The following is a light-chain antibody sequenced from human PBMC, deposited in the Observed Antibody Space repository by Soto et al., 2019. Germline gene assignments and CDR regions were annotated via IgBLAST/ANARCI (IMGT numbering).Light chain of an antibody. CDR2: AAS. CDR1: QSIRTY. V-gene: IGKV1-39*01. Sequence: DIQMTQSPSSLSASVGDRVTITCQASQSIRTYLNWYHQKPGEAPKLLIYAASSLQSGVPSRFSGSGSGTDFTLTISSLQPEDFATYYCQQSYSNPKTFGQGTKVDIK. CDR3: QQSYSNPKT. J-gene: IGKJ1*01.